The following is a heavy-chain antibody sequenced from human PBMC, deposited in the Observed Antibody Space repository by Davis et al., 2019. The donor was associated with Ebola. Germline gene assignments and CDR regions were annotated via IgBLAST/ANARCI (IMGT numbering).Heavy chain of an antibody. J-gene: IGHJ4*02. D-gene: IGHD3-22*01. CDR1: GFTFSSYA. Sequence: GESLKISCAASGFTFSSYAMHWVRQAPGKGLEYVSAISSNGGSTYYADSVKGRFTISRDNSKNTLYLQMGSLRAEDMAVYYCARVALTSYYYDSSGYYDYWGQGTLVTVSS. V-gene: IGHV3-64*02. CDR3: ARVALTSYYYDSSGYYDY. CDR2: ISSNGGST.